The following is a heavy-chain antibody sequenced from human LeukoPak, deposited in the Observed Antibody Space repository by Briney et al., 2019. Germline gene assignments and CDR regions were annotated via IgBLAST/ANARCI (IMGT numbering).Heavy chain of an antibody. J-gene: IGHJ4*02. Sequence: PGRSLRLSCTASGFTFSSYWMHWVRQAPGKGLVWVSRINSDGSTTSYADSVKGRFTISRDNAKNTLYLQMNSLRAEDTAVYYCARVAYGDYGVFDYWGQGTLVTVSS. CDR3: ARVAYGDYGVFDY. V-gene: IGHV3-74*01. CDR2: INSDGSTT. D-gene: IGHD4-17*01. CDR1: GFTFSSYW.